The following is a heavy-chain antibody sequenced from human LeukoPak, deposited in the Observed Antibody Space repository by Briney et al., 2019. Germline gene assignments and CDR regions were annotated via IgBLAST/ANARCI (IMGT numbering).Heavy chain of an antibody. V-gene: IGHV5-51*01. CDR1: GYSFTSYW. CDR3: ARQRSGSLSRPDY. Sequence: GASLQISCKGSGYSFTSYWIGWVRQMPGKGLEWMGIIYPGDSDTRYSPSFQGQVTISADKSISTAYLQWSSLKASDTAMYYCARQRSGSLSRPDYWGQGTLVTVSS. J-gene: IGHJ4*02. D-gene: IGHD1-26*01. CDR2: IYPGDSDT.